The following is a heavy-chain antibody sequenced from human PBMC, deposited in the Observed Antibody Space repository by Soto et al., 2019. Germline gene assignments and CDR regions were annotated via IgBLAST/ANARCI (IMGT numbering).Heavy chain of an antibody. J-gene: IGHJ5*02. Sequence: PSETLGLTCTFSGGSISSYCWSWIRQPPGKGLEWIGYIYYSGSTNYNPSLKSRVTISVDTSKNQFSLKLSSVTAADAAVYYCERDRFITTWGQGTMVTVSS. D-gene: IGHD3-22*01. V-gene: IGHV4-59*01. CDR1: GGSISSYC. CDR2: IYYSGST. CDR3: ERDRFITT.